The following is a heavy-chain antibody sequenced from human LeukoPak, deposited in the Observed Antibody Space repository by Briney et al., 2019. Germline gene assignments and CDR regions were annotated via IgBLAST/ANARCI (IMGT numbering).Heavy chain of an antibody. CDR3: ARGGGYDWGAFDY. CDR2: IYYSGST. J-gene: IGHJ4*02. Sequence: PSETLSLTCTVSGGSLSNTGYYWGWIRQPPGKGLEWIGSIYYSGSTDYNPSLKSRVTVSVDTSKNQFSLKLSSMTAADTAVYYCARGGGYDWGAFDYWGQGTLVTVSS. D-gene: IGHD5-12*01. V-gene: IGHV4-39*07. CDR1: GGSLSNTGYY.